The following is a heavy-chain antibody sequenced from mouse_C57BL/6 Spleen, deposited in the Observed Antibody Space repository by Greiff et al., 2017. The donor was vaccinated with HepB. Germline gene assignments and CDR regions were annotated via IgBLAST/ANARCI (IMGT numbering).Heavy chain of an antibody. V-gene: IGHV1-61*01. CDR2: IYPSDSET. CDR1: GYTFTSYW. CDR3: ARDYGSSYNAMDY. D-gene: IGHD1-1*01. Sequence: QVQLQQPGAELVRPGSSVKLSCKASGYTFTSYWMDWVKQRPGQGLEWIGNIYPSDSETHYNQKFKDTATLTEDKSSSTAYMQLSSLTSEDSAVYYCARDYGSSYNAMDYWGQGTSVTVSS. J-gene: IGHJ4*01.